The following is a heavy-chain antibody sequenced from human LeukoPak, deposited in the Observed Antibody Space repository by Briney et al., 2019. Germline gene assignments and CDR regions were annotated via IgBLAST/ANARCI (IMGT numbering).Heavy chain of an antibody. CDR1: GFTFSSYW. V-gene: IGHV3-74*01. CDR3: ARTYGDYGFYYGMDV. CDR2: INRDGSST. Sequence: PGGSLRLSCAASGFTFSSYWMHWVRQAPGKGLVWVSRINRDGSSTSYADSVKGRFTISRDNAKNTLYLQMNSLRAEDTAVYYCARTYGDYGFYYGMDVWGQGTTVTVSS. D-gene: IGHD4-17*01. J-gene: IGHJ6*02.